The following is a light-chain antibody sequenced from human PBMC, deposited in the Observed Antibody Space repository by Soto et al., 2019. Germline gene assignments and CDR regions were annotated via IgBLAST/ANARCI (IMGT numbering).Light chain of an antibody. CDR3: QLFGRSVT. J-gene: IGKJ3*01. Sequence: DIVLTQSPGTLSLSPGERATLSCRASQLVVTDYLHWYQQKPGQAPRLLIYGAPKRATGIPDRFSGSGSGTDFTLTISRLEPEDCAVYYCQLFGRSVTFGPGTKVDIK. CDR2: GAP. CDR1: QLVVTDY. V-gene: IGKV3-20*01.